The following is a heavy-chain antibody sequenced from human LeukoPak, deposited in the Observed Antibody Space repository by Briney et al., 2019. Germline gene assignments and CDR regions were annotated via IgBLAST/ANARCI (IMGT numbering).Heavy chain of an antibody. V-gene: IGHV4-4*07. Sequence: PSETLSLTCTVSGTSISSHYCSWIRQPARRGLEWIGRLYTSGSTKYNPSLKSRVSMSVDTSKNEFSLKLSSVTAADTAVYFCATGESLDYWGQGTLVTVSS. D-gene: IGHD1-14*01. CDR1: GTSISSHY. J-gene: IGHJ4*02. CDR3: ATGESLDY. CDR2: LYTSGST.